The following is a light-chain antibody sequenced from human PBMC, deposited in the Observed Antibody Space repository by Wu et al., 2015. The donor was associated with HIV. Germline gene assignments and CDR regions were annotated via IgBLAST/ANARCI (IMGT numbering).Light chain of an antibody. V-gene: IGKV1-9*01. Sequence: DIQMTQSPSSLSASVGDRVNITCRASQSIRSSLAWYQQKSGKVPKLLISSASTLQHGVPSRFNGGGSGTDFTLTINGLQPEDFATYYCQHASEYPYTFGQGTKV. CDR1: QSIRSS. CDR2: SAS. CDR3: QHASEYPYT. J-gene: IGKJ2*01.